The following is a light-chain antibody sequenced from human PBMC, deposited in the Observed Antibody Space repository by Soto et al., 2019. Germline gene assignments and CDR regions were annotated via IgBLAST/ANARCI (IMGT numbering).Light chain of an antibody. Sequence: EIVLTHSPATLSLSPGGRATLSCRASQSVGLSLAWYQQKPGQAPRLLIYDASKRASGIPARFSGSGSGTDFTLTISSLEPEDFGVYYCQQRHNWPITFGQGTRLEIK. CDR1: QSVGLS. V-gene: IGKV3-11*01. J-gene: IGKJ5*01. CDR2: DAS. CDR3: QQRHNWPIT.